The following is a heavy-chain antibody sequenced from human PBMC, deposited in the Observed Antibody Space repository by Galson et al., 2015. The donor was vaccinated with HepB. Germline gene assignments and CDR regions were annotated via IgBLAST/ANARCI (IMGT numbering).Heavy chain of an antibody. CDR2: ISYDGSNK. D-gene: IGHD6-19*01. V-gene: IGHV3-30*18. J-gene: IGHJ6*02. CDR1: GFTFSSYG. CDR3: AKDKQWLSYYYYGIDV. Sequence: SLRLSCAASGFTFSSYGMRWVRQAPGKGLERVAVISYDGSNKYYADSEKGRFTISRDNSKNTLYLQMNSLRAEDTAVYYCAKDKQWLSYYYYGIDVWGQGTTVTVSS.